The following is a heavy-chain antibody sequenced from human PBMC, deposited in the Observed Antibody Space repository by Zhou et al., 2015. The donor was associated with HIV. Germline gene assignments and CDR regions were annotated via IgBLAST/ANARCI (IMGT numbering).Heavy chain of an antibody. D-gene: IGHD3-22*01. CDR2: MNPNSGNT. CDR1: GYTFTSYD. Sequence: QVQLVQSGAEVKKPGASVKVSCKASGYTFTSYDINWVRQATGQGLEWMGWMNPNSGNTGYAQKFQGRVTMTRNTSISTAYMELSSLRSEDTAVYYCARGIHLYYYDSSGGSGDYWGQGTLVTVSS. CDR3: ARGIHLYYYDSSGGSGDY. J-gene: IGHJ4*02. V-gene: IGHV1-8*01.